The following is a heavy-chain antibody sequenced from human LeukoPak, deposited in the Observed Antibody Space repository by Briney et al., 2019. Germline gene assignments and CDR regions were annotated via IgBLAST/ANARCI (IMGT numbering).Heavy chain of an antibody. CDR2: IIPIFGTA. Sequence: SVKVSCTASGGTFSSYAISWVRQAPGQGLEWMGGIIPIFGTANYAQKFQGRVTITADKSTSTAYMELSSLRSEDTAVYYCARAHPSPDHYSRLDYWGQGTLVTVSS. D-gene: IGHD6-13*01. J-gene: IGHJ4*02. CDR3: ARAHPSPDHYSRLDY. V-gene: IGHV1-69*06. CDR1: GGTFSSYA.